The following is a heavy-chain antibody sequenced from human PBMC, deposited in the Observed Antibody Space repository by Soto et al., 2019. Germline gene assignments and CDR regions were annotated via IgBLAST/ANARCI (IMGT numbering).Heavy chain of an antibody. CDR1: GYTFTRYA. Sequence: ASVKVSCKASGYTFTRYAMHWVRQAPGQRLEWMGWINAGNGNTKYSQKFQGRVTITRDISASTAYMELSSLRSEDTAVYYCARGRPYRNYCYFYGMDVWGQGTTVTVSS. CDR2: INAGNGNT. CDR3: ARGRPYRNYCYFYGMDV. V-gene: IGHV1-3*01. J-gene: IGHJ6*02.